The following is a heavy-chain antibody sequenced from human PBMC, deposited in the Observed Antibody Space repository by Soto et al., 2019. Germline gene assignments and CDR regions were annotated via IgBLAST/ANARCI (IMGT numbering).Heavy chain of an antibody. V-gene: IGHV4-34*01. CDR2: INHSGIT. D-gene: IGHD3-10*01. J-gene: IGHJ4*02. Sequence: PSETLSLTCAVYGGSFSGYYWSWIRQPPGKGLEWIGEINHSGITNYNPSLKSRVTISVDTSKNQFSLKLSSVAAADTAVYYCARSKNGSGSYYNYFDYWGQGTLVTVSS. CDR1: GGSFSGYY. CDR3: ARSKNGSGSYYNYFDY.